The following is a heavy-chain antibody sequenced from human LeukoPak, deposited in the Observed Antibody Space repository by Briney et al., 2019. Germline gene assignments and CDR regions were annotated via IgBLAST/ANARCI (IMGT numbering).Heavy chain of an antibody. Sequence: GGSLRLSCAASGFTFSSSAMSWVRQAPGKGLEWVSAISINGGYTYYADSVQGRFTISRDNSKSTLCLQMNSLRAEDTAVYYCAKQLGYCSDGSCYFPYWGRGTLVTVSS. CDR2: ISINGGYT. CDR3: AKQLGYCSDGSCYFPY. J-gene: IGHJ4*02. D-gene: IGHD2-15*01. CDR1: GFTFSSSA. V-gene: IGHV3-23*01.